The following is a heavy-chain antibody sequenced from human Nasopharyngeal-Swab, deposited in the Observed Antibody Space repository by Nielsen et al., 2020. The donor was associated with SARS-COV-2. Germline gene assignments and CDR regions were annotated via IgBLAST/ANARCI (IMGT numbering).Heavy chain of an antibody. D-gene: IGHD2-2*01. CDR1: GGCISSNNYY. J-gene: IGHJ2*01. CDR2: IYTSGST. CDR3: ARVPGGAYCSSTSCYFWYFDL. Sequence: LRLSCTVSGGCISSNNYYWSWIRQPAGKGLEWIGRIYTSGSTNYNPSLKSRVTISADTSKNQFSLKLSSVTAADTAVYYCARVPGGAYCSSTSCYFWYFDLWGRGTLVTVSS. V-gene: IGHV4-61*02.